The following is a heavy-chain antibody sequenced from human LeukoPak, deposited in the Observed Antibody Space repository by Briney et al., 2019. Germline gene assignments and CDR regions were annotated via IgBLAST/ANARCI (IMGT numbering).Heavy chain of an antibody. V-gene: IGHV1-69*04. Sequence: SVKPSCTASGGTFSSYAISWVRQAPGQGLEWMGRIIPILGIANYAQKFQGRVTITADKSTSTAYMELSSLRSEDTAVYYCAREGIVLMVYVKFDYWGQGTLVTVSS. D-gene: IGHD2-8*01. CDR1: GGTFSSYA. CDR3: AREGIVLMVYVKFDY. J-gene: IGHJ4*02. CDR2: IIPILGIA.